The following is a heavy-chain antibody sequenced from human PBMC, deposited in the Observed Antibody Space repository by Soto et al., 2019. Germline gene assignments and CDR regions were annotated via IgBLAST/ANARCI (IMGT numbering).Heavy chain of an antibody. CDR1: GYTFTSYA. J-gene: IGHJ4*02. Sequence: ASVKVSCKASGYTFTSYAMHWVRQAPGQRLEWMGWINAGNGNTKYSQKFQGRVTITRDTSASTAYMELSSLRSEDTAVYYCAARPLMTTVTIDYWGQGTLVTVS. CDR2: INAGNGNT. CDR3: AARPLMTTVTIDY. D-gene: IGHD4-17*01. V-gene: IGHV1-3*01.